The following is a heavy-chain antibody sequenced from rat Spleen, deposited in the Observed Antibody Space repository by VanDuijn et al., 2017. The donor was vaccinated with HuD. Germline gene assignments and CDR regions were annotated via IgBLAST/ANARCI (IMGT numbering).Heavy chain of an antibody. CDR3: AREGADTPLTY. V-gene: IGHV1-57*01. CDR1: GYTFTNYE. J-gene: IGHJ3*01. D-gene: IGHD2-1*01. Sequence: QVQVQQSGAELAKPGSSVKISCKASGYTFTNYEISWIKQTPGQGLEYIGYINPGRGGTYYNEKFKGKATLTIDKSSSTAFMHLSSLTPEDTEVYYCAREGADTPLTYWGQGTLVTVSS. CDR2: INPGRGGT.